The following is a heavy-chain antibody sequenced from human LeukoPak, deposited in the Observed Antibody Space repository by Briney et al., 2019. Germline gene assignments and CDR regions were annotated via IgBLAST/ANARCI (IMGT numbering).Heavy chain of an antibody. CDR1: GITFSSYG. J-gene: IGHJ4*02. Sequence: GGSLRLSCAASGITFSSYGMSWVRQAPGKGLEWVSAISGSGGSTYYADSVKGRFTISRDNSKNTLYLQMNSLRAEDTAVYYCAKEPGEYSSSRYFDYWGQGTLVTVSS. V-gene: IGHV3-23*01. CDR3: AKEPGEYSSSRYFDY. CDR2: ISGSGGST. D-gene: IGHD6-6*01.